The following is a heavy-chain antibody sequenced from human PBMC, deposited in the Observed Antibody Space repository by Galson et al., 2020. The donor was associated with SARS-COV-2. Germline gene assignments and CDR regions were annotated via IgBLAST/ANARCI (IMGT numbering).Heavy chain of an antibody. CDR3: ARDLGSLGYCSGGSCYGMDV. V-gene: IGHV1-2*02. J-gene: IGHJ6*02. CDR1: GYTFTGYY. CDR2: INPNSGGT. D-gene: IGHD2-15*01. Sequence: ASVKVSCKASGYTFTGYYMHWVRQAPGQGLEWMGWINPNSGGTNYAQKFQGRVTMTRDTSISTAYMELSRLRSDDTAVYYCARDLGSLGYCSGGSCYGMDVWGQGTTVTVSS.